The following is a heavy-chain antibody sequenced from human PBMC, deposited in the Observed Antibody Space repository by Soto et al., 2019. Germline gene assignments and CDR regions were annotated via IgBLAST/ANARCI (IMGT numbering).Heavy chain of an antibody. CDR3: ARETIDRYYYYYYMDV. J-gene: IGHJ6*03. D-gene: IGHD1-26*01. CDR2: ISAYNGNT. Sequence: ASVKVSCKASGYTFTSYGISWVRQAPGQGLEWMGWISAYNGNTNYAQKLQGRVTMTTGTSTSTAYMELRSLRSDDTAVYYCARETIDRYYYYYYMDVWGKGTTVTVSS. CDR1: GYTFTSYG. V-gene: IGHV1-18*01.